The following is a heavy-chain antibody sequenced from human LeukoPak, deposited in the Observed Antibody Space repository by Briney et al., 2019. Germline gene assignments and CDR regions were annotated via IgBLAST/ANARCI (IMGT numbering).Heavy chain of an antibody. CDR3: ARYSSGWSTAGFDY. V-gene: IGHV4-34*01. CDR1: GGSFSGYY. CDR2: INHSGST. J-gene: IGHJ4*02. Sequence: PSETLSLTCAVYGGSFSGYYWSWIRQPPGKGLEWIGEINHSGSTNYNPSLQSRVTISVDTSKNQFSLRLTSVTAADTAVYYCARYSSGWSTAGFDYWGQGTLVTVSS. D-gene: IGHD6-19*01.